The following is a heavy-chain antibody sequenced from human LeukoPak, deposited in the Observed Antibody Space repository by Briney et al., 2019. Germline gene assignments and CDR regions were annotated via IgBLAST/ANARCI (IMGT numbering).Heavy chain of an antibody. CDR3: ARVNGLSLAFDI. CDR1: GGSFSGYY. D-gene: IGHD4-17*01. CDR2: INHSGST. Sequence: PSETLSLTCAVYGGSFSGYYWSWIRQPPGKELEWIGEINHSGSTNFNPSLKSRVTISVDTSKNQFSLKLSSVTAADTAVYYCARVNGLSLAFDIWGQGTMVTVSS. J-gene: IGHJ3*02. V-gene: IGHV4-34*01.